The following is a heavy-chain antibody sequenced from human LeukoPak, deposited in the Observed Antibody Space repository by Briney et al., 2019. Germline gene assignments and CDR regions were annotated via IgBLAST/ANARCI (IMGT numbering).Heavy chain of an antibody. CDR1: GGSISSYY. Sequence: SETLSLTCTVSGGSISSYYWSWIRQPAGKGLEWIGRIYTSGSTNYNPSLKSRVTMSVDTSKNQFSLKLSSVTAADTAVYYCARDGEPGVRGVKRFDYWGQGTLVTVSS. J-gene: IGHJ4*02. D-gene: IGHD3-10*01. CDR3: ARDGEPGVRGVKRFDY. CDR2: IYTSGST. V-gene: IGHV4-4*07.